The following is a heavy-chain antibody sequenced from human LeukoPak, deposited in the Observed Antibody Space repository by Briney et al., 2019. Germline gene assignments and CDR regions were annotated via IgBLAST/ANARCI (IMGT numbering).Heavy chain of an antibody. Sequence: SETLSLTRTVSGGSISSSSYYWGWIRQPPGKGLEWIGSIYYSGSTYYNPSLKSQVTISVDTSKNQFSLKLSSVTAADTAVYYCARRSYYDSSFDYWGQGTLVTVSS. CDR3: ARRSYYDSSFDY. J-gene: IGHJ4*02. CDR1: GGSISSSSYY. V-gene: IGHV4-39*01. D-gene: IGHD3-22*01. CDR2: IYYSGST.